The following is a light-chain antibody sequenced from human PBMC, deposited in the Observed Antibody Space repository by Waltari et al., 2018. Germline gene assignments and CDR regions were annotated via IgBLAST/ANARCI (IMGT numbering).Light chain of an antibody. Sequence: QSVLTQAPSASGTPGQRVTISCSGSTSNIGLNPVHCYQQLPGTAPNLLIYSTAPRPSGVPDRFSGSKSGTSASLASSGLQSEDETDYYCAAWDDSLNVYVFGIGTKVTVL. CDR1: TSNIGLNP. CDR3: AAWDDSLNVYV. CDR2: STA. J-gene: IGLJ1*01. V-gene: IGLV1-44*01.